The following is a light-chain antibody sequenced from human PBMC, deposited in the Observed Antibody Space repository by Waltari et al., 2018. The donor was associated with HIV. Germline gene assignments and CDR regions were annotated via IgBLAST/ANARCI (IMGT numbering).Light chain of an antibody. J-gene: IGLJ6*01. CDR1: NSIVGTNY. CDR3: ASWDDALSSWL. CDR2: RNE. Sequence: QSGLRQPPSTSRPPGQRVVISCSRSNSIVGTNYVPWFQQLPGPAPRLLIYRNERRPSGVPDRFTAAKSGSSASLVISGLRSDDEAEYFCASWDDALSSWLFGGGTKLTVL. V-gene: IGLV1-47*01.